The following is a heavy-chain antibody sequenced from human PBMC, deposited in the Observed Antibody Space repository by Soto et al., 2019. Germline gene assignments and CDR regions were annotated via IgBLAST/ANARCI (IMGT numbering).Heavy chain of an antibody. V-gene: IGHV3-23*01. D-gene: IGHD2-15*01. CDR2: ISDSGGST. J-gene: IGHJ4*02. CDR1: EFTFSSYA. CDR3: ANGCGGTCYSRIHY. Sequence: EVQLLESGGGLVQPGGSLRLSCAASEFTFSSYAMSWVRQAPGKGLEWVSGISDSGGSTYYADSVKGRFTISRDNPKNTLYRQMNSLRAEDTAVYYCANGCGGTCYSRIHYWGQGTLVTVSS.